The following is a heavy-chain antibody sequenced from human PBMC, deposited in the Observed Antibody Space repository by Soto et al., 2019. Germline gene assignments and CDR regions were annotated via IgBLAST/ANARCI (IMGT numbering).Heavy chain of an antibody. D-gene: IGHD2-2*01. J-gene: IGHJ5*02. CDR1: GGSFSGYY. CDR3: ARCDVVVPDWFDP. V-gene: IGHV4-34*01. CDR2: INHSGST. Sequence: SETLSLTCAVYGGSFSGYYWSWIRQPPGKGLEWIGEINHSGSTNYNPSLKSRVTISVDTSKNQFSLKLSSVTAADTAVYYCARCDVVVPDWFDPWGQGTLVTVSS.